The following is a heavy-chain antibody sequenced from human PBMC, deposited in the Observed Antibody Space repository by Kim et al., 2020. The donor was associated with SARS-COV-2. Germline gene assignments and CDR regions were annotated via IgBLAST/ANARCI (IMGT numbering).Heavy chain of an antibody. CDR2: IYYSGST. V-gene: IGHV4-59*01. CDR1: GGSISSYY. D-gene: IGHD3-3*01. J-gene: IGHJ6*02. CDR3: AGVREWLLPTLGDPNVVPV. Sequence: SETLSLTCTVSGGSISSYYWSWIRQPPGKGLEWIGYIYYSGSTNYNPSLKSRVTISVDTSKNQFSLKLSSVTAADTAVYYCAGVREWLLPTLGDPNVVPVWGQGTTVTVSS.